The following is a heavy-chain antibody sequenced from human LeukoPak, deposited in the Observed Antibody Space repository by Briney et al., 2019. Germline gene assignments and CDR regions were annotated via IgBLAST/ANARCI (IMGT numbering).Heavy chain of an antibody. CDR1: GYTFTGYY. V-gene: IGHV1-46*01. D-gene: IGHD1-26*01. CDR2: INPSGGST. CDR3: ARDLVGATRVYYFDY. Sequence: ASVKVSCKASGYTFTGYYMHWVRQAPGQGLEWMGIINPSGGSTSYARKFQGRVTMTRDTSTSTVYMELSSLRSEDTAVYYCARDLVGATRVYYFDYWGQGTLVTVSS. J-gene: IGHJ4*02.